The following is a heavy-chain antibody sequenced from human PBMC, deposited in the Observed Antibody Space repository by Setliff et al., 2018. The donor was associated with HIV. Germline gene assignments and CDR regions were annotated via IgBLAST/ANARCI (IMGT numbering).Heavy chain of an antibody. CDR2: ISWNSINI. CDR3: AKDQAGWLQLRSRLED. CDR1: GFKIEEYA. J-gene: IGHJ4*02. D-gene: IGHD5-12*01. V-gene: IGHV3-9*01. Sequence: GGSLRLSCVGSGFKIEEYAMAWVRQVPGKGLEWVSSISWNSINIDYADSVKGRFTISRDNAKNSLFLQMNSLRTEDTAFYFCAKDQAGWLQLRSRLEDWGQGTLVTVSS.